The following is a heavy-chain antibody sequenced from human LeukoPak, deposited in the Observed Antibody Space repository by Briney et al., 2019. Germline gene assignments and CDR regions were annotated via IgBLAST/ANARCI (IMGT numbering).Heavy chain of an antibody. CDR2: IKEDGSEK. J-gene: IGHJ4*02. Sequence: GGSLRLSCAASGSTFSRYWMSCVRQAPGKGPEWVASIKEDGSEKYYVDSVKGRFTISRDNAKNSLYLQMNSLRVEDTAVYYCARHDYWGPGPQVTVSS. CDR3: ARHDY. CDR1: GSTFSRYW. V-gene: IGHV3-7*01.